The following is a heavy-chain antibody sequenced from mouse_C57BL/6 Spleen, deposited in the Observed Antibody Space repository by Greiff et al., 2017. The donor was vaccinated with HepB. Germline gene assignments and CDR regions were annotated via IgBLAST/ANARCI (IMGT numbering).Heavy chain of an antibody. CDR3: AGYSNQAWFAY. CDR1: GYTFTSYW. D-gene: IGHD2-5*01. CDR2: IHPNSGST. Sequence: QVQLKQPGAELVKPGASVKLSCKASGYTFTSYWMHWVKQRPGQGLEWIGMIHPNSGSTNYNEKFKSKATLTVDKSSSTAYMQLSSLTSEDSAVYYCAGYSNQAWFAYWGQGTLVTVSA. V-gene: IGHV1-64*01. J-gene: IGHJ3*01.